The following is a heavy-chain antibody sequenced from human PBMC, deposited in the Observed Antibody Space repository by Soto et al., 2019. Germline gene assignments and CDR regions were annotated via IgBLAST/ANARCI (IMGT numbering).Heavy chain of an antibody. CDR2: IHHSGTT. CDR1: GGSIRSGSSF. J-gene: IGHJ4*02. D-gene: IGHD5-18*01. CDR3: ASGRGYSYGLFLY. Sequence: QLQLQESGSGLVKPSQTLSLTCAVSGGSIRSGSSFWSWIRQTPGKGLEWIGYIHHSGTTYYNPSLQSRVTISLDLSNNQFSLNLNSVTAAATAVYYCASGRGYSYGLFLYWGQGTLVTVSS. V-gene: IGHV4-30-2*01.